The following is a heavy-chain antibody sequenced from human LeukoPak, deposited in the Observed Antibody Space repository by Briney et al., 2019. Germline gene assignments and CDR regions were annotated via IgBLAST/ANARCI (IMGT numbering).Heavy chain of an antibody. J-gene: IGHJ5*02. CDR3: ARDLLVDTAMDGGLNWFDP. Sequence: ASVRVSCKASGYTFTSYGISWVREAPGQGLECMGWICAYNGDTNYAQKLRGRVTMTTDTSTSTAYMELRSLRSDDTAVYYCARDLLVDTAMDGGLNWFDPWGQGTVVSVSS. V-gene: IGHV1-18*04. CDR2: ICAYNGDT. CDR1: GYTFTSYG. D-gene: IGHD5-18*01.